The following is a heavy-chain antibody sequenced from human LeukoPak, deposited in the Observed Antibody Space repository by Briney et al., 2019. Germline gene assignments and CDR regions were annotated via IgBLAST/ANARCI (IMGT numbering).Heavy chain of an antibody. V-gene: IGHV4-39*07. J-gene: IGHJ4*02. CDR1: GGSISSSSYY. D-gene: IGHD1-14*01. CDR2: IDYSGST. CDR3: ARDMNPRQPSYYFDY. Sequence: SETLSLTCTVSGGSISSSSYYWGWIRQPPGKGLEWIGSIDYSGSTYYNPSLKSRVTISVDTSKNQFSLKLSSVTAADTAVYYCARDMNPRQPSYYFDYWGQGTLVTVSS.